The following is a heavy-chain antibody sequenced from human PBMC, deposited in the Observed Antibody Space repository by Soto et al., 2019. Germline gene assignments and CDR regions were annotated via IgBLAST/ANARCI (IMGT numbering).Heavy chain of an antibody. J-gene: IGHJ4*02. D-gene: IGHD3-10*01. CDR2: FRSGGDDGTT. V-gene: IGHV3-23*01. CDR1: GFTFSSYS. CDR3: AKKVNSGPGSQYFDY. Sequence: SGGSLRLSCAASGFTFSSYSMSWVRQAPGKGLEWVSGFRSGGDDGTTYYADSVKGRFTISRDNSKNTLFLQMNNLRAEDTAIYYCAKKVNSGPGSQYFDYWGQGTLVTVSS.